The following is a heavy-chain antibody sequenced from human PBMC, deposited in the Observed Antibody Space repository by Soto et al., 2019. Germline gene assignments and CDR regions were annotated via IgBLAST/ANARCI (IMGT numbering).Heavy chain of an antibody. CDR1: GFTFSSYA. CDR3: AKGLRYSSSSRAFLNPG. D-gene: IGHD6-6*01. Sequence: GGSLRLSCAASGFTFSSYAMSWVRQAPGKGLEWVSAISGSGGSTYYADSVKGRFTISRDNSKNTLYLQMNSLRAEDTAVYYCAKGLRYSSSSRAFLNPGWGQGTLVTVSS. CDR2: ISGSGGST. V-gene: IGHV3-23*01. J-gene: IGHJ4*02.